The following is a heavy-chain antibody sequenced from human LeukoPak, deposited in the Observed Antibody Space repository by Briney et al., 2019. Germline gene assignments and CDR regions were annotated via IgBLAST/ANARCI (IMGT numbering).Heavy chain of an antibody. CDR1: GFTFSSYG. J-gene: IGHJ6*03. V-gene: IGHV3-30*18. D-gene: IGHD4-23*01. CDR2: ISYDGSNK. CDR3: AKSAYAGYYMDV. Sequence: PGGSLRLSCAASGFTFSSYGMHWVRQAPGKGLEWVAVISYDGSNKYYADSVKGRFTISRDNAKNSLYLQMNSLRAEDTAVYYCAKSAYAGYYMDVWGKGTTVTVSS.